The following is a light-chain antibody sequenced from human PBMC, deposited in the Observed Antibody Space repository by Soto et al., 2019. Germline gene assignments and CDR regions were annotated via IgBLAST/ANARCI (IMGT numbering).Light chain of an antibody. V-gene: IGKV1-27*01. J-gene: IGKJ5*01. CDR3: RKFNAAPPT. CDR2: SAS. Sequence: DIQMTQSPSSLSASVGDRVTLTCRASQAISVYLAWYQQKPGKVPKLLIFSASTLKSGVPSRFSGGRSATDFTITIISMQPEDVVTFYCRKFNAAPPTFGQGTRLEIK. CDR1: QAISVY.